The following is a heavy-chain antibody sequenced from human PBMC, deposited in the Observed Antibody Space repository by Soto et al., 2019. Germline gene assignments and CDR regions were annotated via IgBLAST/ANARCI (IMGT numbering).Heavy chain of an antibody. CDR1: GFTFSTYT. CDR3: ARDSGYCSGGNCYAGYFHH. CDR2: ISRSSSYI. V-gene: IGHV3-21*06. D-gene: IGHD2-15*01. J-gene: IGHJ1*01. Sequence: EVQLVELGGGLVKPGGSLRLSCAASGFTFSTYTMNWVRQAPGKGLEWVSSISRSSSYIYYADSVKGRFTISRDNAKNSLDLQMNSLRAEDTAMYYCARDSGYCSGGNCYAGYFHHWGQGTLVTVSS.